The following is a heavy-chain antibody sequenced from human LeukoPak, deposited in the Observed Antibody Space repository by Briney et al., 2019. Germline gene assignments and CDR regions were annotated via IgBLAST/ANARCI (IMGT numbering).Heavy chain of an antibody. J-gene: IGHJ6*02. CDR1: GDSVSSNSAA. CDR2: AYYRSKWYN. CDR3: ARAPANFYYGMDV. Sequence: SQTLSLTCAISGDSVSSNSAAWNWIRQSPSRGREGLGRAYYRSKWYNDYVVSVKSRITINPHTTKNQLSLQLNSVIPEDTAVYYCARAPANFYYGMDVWGQGTTVTVSS. V-gene: IGHV6-1*01.